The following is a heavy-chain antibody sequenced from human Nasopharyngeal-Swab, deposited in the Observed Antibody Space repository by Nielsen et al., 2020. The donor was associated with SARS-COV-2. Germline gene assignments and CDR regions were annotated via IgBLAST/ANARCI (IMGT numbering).Heavy chain of an antibody. J-gene: IGHJ3*02. D-gene: IGHD3-22*01. CDR2: IIPIYGTT. CDR3: ARESLPSYYDDSRGYAGYAFDI. Sequence: SVKVSCKASGDTFNNNAISWVRQAPGQGVEWMGGIIPIYGTTNRAQKFQGRLTITADDTTNTAYMELSSLRSEDTAVYYCARESLPSYYDDSRGYAGYAFDIWGQGTMVTVSS. V-gene: IGHV1-69*13. CDR1: GDTFNNNA.